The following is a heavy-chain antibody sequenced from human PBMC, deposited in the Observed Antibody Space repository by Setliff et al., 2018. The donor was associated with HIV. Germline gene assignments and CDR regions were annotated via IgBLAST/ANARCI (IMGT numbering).Heavy chain of an antibody. CDR2: IDPENDET. J-gene: IGHJ4*02. CDR1: GGAFSSYA. Sequence: SVKVSCKASGGAFSSYALSWVRQAPGQGLEWMGRIDPENDETKYSQKFQVRFTMTADRSTDTAYMELSGLRSEDTAIYYCVLYSTGASRFDYWGQGTLVTVSS. D-gene: IGHD2-8*01. V-gene: IGHV1-69*10. CDR3: VLYSTGASRFDY.